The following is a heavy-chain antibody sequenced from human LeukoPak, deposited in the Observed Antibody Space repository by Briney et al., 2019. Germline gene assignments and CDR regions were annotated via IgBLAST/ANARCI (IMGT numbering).Heavy chain of an antibody. Sequence: ASVKVSCKASGYTFTGYYMHWVRQAPGQGLEWMGWINPNSGGTNYAQKLQGRVTMTRDTSISTVYMELSRLRSDDTAVYYCAREAAGYYDSSAYLFDWGQGTLVTVSS. D-gene: IGHD3-22*01. CDR3: AREAAGYYDSSAYLFD. J-gene: IGHJ4*02. CDR1: GYTFTGYY. CDR2: INPNSGGT. V-gene: IGHV1-2*02.